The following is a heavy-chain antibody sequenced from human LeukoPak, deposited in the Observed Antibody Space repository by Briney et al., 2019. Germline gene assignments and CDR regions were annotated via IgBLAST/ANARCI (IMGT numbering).Heavy chain of an antibody. CDR1: GGSFSGYY. CDR3: ARAGPVSRFDY. J-gene: IGHJ4*02. CDR2: INHSGST. D-gene: IGHD1-20*01. V-gene: IGHV4-34*01. Sequence: PSETLSLTCAVYGGSFSGYYWSWIRQPPGKGLEWIGEINHSGSTNYNPSPKSRVTISVDTSKNQFSLKLSSVIAADTAVYYCARAGPVSRFDYWGQGTLVTVSS.